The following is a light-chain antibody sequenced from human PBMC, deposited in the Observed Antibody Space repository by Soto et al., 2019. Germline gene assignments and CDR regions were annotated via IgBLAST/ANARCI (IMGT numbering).Light chain of an antibody. V-gene: IGKV1-5*03. CDR3: QHYNSYSEA. J-gene: IGKJ1*01. Sequence: DIQMTQSPSTLSGSVGDRVTITCRASQTISSWLAWYQQKPGKAPKLLIYKASTLKSGVPSRFSGSGSGTELTLTLSSLQPDDFATYYCQHYNSYSEAFGQGTKV. CDR2: KAS. CDR1: QTISSW.